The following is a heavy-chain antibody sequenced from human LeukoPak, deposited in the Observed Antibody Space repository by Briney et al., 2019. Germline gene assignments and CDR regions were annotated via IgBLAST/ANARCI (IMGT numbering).Heavy chain of an antibody. V-gene: IGHV4-39*07. D-gene: IGHD3-22*01. Sequence: SETLSLTCTVSGGSISSSSYYWGWLRQPPGKGLEWIGSIYYSGSTYYNPSLKSRVTISVDTSKNQFSLKLSSVTAADTAVYYCARGLRSVVITTLAEYFQHWGQGTLVTVSS. J-gene: IGHJ1*01. CDR1: GGSISSSSYY. CDR2: IYYSGST. CDR3: ARGLRSVVITTLAEYFQH.